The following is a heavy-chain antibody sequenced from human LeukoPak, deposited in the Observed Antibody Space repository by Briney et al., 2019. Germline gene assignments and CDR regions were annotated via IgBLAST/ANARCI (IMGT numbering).Heavy chain of an antibody. CDR2: ISYTGST. J-gene: IGHJ4*02. Sequence: PSETLSLTCTVSGDSITNNHWSWLRQPPGKGLEWIGHISYTGSTNYNPSLKTRLTMSLDTSKNHFSLTLTSVTAADTALYYCARHVFSDGSPFDSWDQESLVTVSS. CDR1: GDSITNNH. CDR3: ARHVFSDGSPFDS. D-gene: IGHD3-10*01. V-gene: IGHV4-59*08.